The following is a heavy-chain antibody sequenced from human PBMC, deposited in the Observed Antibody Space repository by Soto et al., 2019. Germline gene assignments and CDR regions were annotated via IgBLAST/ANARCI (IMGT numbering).Heavy chain of an antibody. CDR3: ARVAVDYRGIEY. Sequence: PVGSLRLSCVSSVFTFSDSWMHCVRQVPGKGLVWLSRVIGDGSGADYADSVKGRFTISRDNAKNTVFLQMNSLTDEDTAVYYCARVAVDYRGIEYWGQGTSVIVS. CDR2: VIGDGSGA. J-gene: IGHJ4*02. D-gene: IGHD6-19*01. V-gene: IGHV3-74*01. CDR1: VFTFSDSW.